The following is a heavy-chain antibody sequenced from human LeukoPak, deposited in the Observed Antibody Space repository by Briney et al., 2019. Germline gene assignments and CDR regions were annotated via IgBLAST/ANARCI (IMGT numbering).Heavy chain of an antibody. CDR2: IIPIFRTA. CDR3: ARDRWTAMVTWYFDY. V-gene: IGHV1-69*05. D-gene: IGHD5-18*01. J-gene: IGHJ4*02. CDR1: GGTFSSYA. Sequence: ASVKVSCKASGGTFSSYAISWVRQAPGQGLEWMGRIIPIFRTANCAQKFQGRVTITTDESTSTAYMELSSLRSEDTAVYYCARDRWTAMVTWYFDYWGQGTLVTVSS.